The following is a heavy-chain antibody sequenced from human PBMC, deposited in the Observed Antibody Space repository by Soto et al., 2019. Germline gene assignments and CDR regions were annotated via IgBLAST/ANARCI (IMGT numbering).Heavy chain of an antibody. J-gene: IGHJ6*02. CDR3: AKDNYGSAIYGMDV. CDR2: ITWNSGTI. Sequence: EVQLVESGGGLVQPGRSLRLSCAASGFTFDDYAMHWVRQTPGKGLEWVSGITWNSGTIGYADSVKGRFTISRDNGKNSLYLQMNSLSPEDTALYYCAKDNYGSAIYGMDVWGQGTTVTVSS. CDR1: GFTFDDYA. D-gene: IGHD3-10*01. V-gene: IGHV3-9*01.